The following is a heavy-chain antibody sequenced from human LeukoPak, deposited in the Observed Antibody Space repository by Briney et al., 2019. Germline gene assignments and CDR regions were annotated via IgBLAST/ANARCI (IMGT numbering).Heavy chain of an antibody. CDR1: GGTFISYA. J-gene: IGHJ5*02. Sequence: SVKVSFKASGGTFISYAISWVRQARGQGLEWMGGIIPIFGTANYAQKFQGRVTITTDESTSTAYMELSSLRSEDTAVYYCARGNGYNYGWFDPWGQGTLVTVSS. V-gene: IGHV1-69*05. D-gene: IGHD5-24*01. CDR2: IIPIFGTA. CDR3: ARGNGYNYGWFDP.